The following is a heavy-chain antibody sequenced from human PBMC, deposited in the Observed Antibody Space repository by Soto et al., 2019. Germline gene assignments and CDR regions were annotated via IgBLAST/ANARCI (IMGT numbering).Heavy chain of an antibody. V-gene: IGHV4-4*07. CDR1: GGSISSYY. J-gene: IGHJ6*02. CDR2: IYTSGST. D-gene: IGHD3-3*01. CDR3: ARIWSGYDRPYYYYGMDA. Sequence: SETLSLTCTASGGSISSYYWSWIRQPAGKGLEWIGRIYTSGSTNYNPSLKSRVTMSVDTSKNQFSLKLSSVTAADTAVHYCARIWSGYDRPYYYYGMDAWGQGTTVTVSS.